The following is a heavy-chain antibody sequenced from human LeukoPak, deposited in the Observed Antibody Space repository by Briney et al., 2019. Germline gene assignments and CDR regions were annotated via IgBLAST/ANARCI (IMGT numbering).Heavy chain of an antibody. J-gene: IGHJ4*02. CDR2: ISAYNGNT. V-gene: IGHV1-18*01. Sequence: ASVKVSCKASGYTFTSYGISWVRQAPGQGLEWMGWISAYNGNTNYAQKLQGRVTMTTDTSTSTACMELRSLRSDDTAVYYCARVFYDILTGYYPDYWGQGTLVTVSS. D-gene: IGHD3-9*01. CDR3: ARVFYDILTGYYPDY. CDR1: GYTFTSYG.